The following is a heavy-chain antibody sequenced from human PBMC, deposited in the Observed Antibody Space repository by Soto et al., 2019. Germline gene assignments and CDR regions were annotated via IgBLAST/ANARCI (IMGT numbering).Heavy chain of an antibody. CDR3: AREQQSYYYGLDV. D-gene: IGHD6-13*01. CDR2: ISSSSSYI. CDR1: GFTFSSYS. V-gene: IGHV3-21*01. J-gene: IGHJ6*02. Sequence: GGSLRLSCAASGFTFSSYSMNWVRQAPGKGLEWVSSISSSSSYIYYADSVKGRFTISRDNAKNTLYLQMNSLRAEDTAVYYCAREQQSYYYGLDVWGQGTTVTVSS.